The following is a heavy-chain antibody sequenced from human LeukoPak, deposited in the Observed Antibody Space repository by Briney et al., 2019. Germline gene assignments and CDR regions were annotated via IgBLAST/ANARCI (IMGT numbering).Heavy chain of an antibody. CDR2: ISAYNGNT. Sequence: ASVKVSCKASGYTFTSYGISWVRQAPGQGLEWMGWISAYNGNTNYAQKLQGRVTMTTDTSTSTAYMELRSLRSDDTAVYYCARDPGGGWYYHNWFDPWGQGTLVTVSS. J-gene: IGHJ5*02. CDR1: GYTFTSYG. CDR3: ARDPGGGWYYHNWFDP. D-gene: IGHD6-19*01. V-gene: IGHV1-18*04.